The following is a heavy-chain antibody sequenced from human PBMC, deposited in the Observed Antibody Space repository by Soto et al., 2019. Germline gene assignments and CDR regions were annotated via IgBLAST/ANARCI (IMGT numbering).Heavy chain of an antibody. CDR1: GDTFKNSA. CDR2: TIPLFGTT. Sequence: QVQLVQSGVEVKKPGSSVRVSCKASGDTFKNSAISWVRQAPGQGLDWMGGTIPLFGTTDYAQKFQGRLTITTDESTTTAYMEVSRLTSEDTAVYYCVAELDFGKLSVVWGQGTTVIVSS. V-gene: IGHV1-69*01. CDR3: VAELDFGKLSVV. J-gene: IGHJ6*02. D-gene: IGHD3-10*01.